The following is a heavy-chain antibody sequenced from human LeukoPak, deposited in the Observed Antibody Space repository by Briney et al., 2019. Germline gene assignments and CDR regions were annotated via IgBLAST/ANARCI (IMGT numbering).Heavy chain of an antibody. CDR3: ARNLGPYYYYGMDV. CDR2: ISSSSSYI. J-gene: IGHJ6*02. D-gene: IGHD3-16*01. V-gene: IGHV3-21*01. CDR1: GFTFSSYS. Sequence: GGSLRLSCAASGFTFSSYSMNWVRQAPGKGLEWVSSISSSSSYIYYADSVKGRFTISRDNAKNSLYLQMNSLRAEDTAVYYCARNLGPYYYYGMDVWGQGTTVTVSS.